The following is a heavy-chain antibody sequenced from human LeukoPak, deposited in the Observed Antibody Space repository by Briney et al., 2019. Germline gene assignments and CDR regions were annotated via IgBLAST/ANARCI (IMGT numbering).Heavy chain of an antibody. CDR2: IYYSGST. V-gene: IGHV4-39*07. J-gene: IGHJ4*02. Sequence: SETLSLTCTVSGGSISSSSYYWGWIRQPPGKGLEWIGSIYYSGSTYYNPSLKSRVTISVDTSKNQFSLNLNSVTAADTAVYYCARDFGDGHPLDYWGQGIPVTVSS. D-gene: IGHD3-3*01. CDR1: GGSISSSSYY. CDR3: ARDFGDGHPLDY.